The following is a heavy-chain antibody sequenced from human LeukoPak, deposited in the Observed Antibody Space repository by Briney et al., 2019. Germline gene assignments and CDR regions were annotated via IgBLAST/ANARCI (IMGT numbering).Heavy chain of an antibody. J-gene: IGHJ4*02. CDR1: GFTFSNYA. V-gene: IGHV3-23*01. CDR2: IIGSGGTT. CDR3: AKTQGYYDY. D-gene: IGHD2-15*01. Sequence: GGSLRLSCAASGFTFSNYAMSWVRQAPGKGLDWVSVIIGSGGTTYYADSVKGWFTISRDDSKNMLYLQMNSLRAEDTAVYYCAKTQGYYDYWGQGTLVTVSS.